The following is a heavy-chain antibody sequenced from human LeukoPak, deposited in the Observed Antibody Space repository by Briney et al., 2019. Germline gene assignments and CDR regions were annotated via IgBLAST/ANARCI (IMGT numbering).Heavy chain of an antibody. CDR2: MNPNSGNT. CDR3: ARPGSGGSWNY. D-gene: IGHD2-15*01. J-gene: IGHJ4*02. V-gene: IGHV1-8*02. CDR1: GYPFTDYY. Sequence: ASVKVSCKASGYPFTDYYLHWVRQAPGQGLEWMGWMNPNSGNTGYAQKFQGRVTMTRNTSISTAYMELSSLRSEDTAVYYCARPGSGGSWNYWGQGTLVTVSS.